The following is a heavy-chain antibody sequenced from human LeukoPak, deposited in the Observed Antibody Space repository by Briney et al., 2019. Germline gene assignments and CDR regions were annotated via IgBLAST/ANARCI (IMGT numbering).Heavy chain of an antibody. D-gene: IGHD3-22*01. CDR2: IYYSGST. Sequence: NASETLSLTCTVSGGSISSYYWSWIRQPPGKGLEWIGYIYYSGSTNYSPSLKSRVTISVDTSKNQFSLKLSSVTAADTAVYYCARHVRYYDSSGYYFTTKYYFDYWGQGTLVTVSS. V-gene: IGHV4-59*08. CDR3: ARHVRYYDSSGYYFTTKYYFDY. CDR1: GGSISSYY. J-gene: IGHJ4*02.